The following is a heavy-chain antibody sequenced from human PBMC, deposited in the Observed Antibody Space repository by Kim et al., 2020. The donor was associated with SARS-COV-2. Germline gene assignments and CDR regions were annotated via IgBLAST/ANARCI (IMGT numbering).Heavy chain of an antibody. Sequence: SQTLSLTCAISGDSVSSNSAAWNWIRQSPSRGLEWLGRTYYRSKWYNDYAVSVKSRITINPDTSKNQFSLQLNSVTPEDTAVYYCARGILAHLLASASYYCDYWGQGTLVTVSS. CDR1: GDSVSSNSAA. CDR3: ARGILAHLLASASYYCDY. CDR2: TYYRSKWYN. J-gene: IGHJ4*02. V-gene: IGHV6-1*01.